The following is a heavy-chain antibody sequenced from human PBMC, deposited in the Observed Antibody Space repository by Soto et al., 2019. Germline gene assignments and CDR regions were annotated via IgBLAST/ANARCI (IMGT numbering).Heavy chain of an antibody. V-gene: IGHV3-15*01. J-gene: IGHJ4*02. CDR2: IKSKTDGGTT. CDR3: TTVSKWVTIFGVVINAY. D-gene: IGHD3-3*01. Sequence: GGSLRLSCAASGFTFSNAWMSWVRQAPGKGLEWVGRIKSKTDGGTTDYAAPVKGRFTISRDDSKNTLYLQMNSLKTEDTAVYYCTTVSKWVTIFGVVINAYWARRTLVTVSS. CDR1: GFTFSNAW.